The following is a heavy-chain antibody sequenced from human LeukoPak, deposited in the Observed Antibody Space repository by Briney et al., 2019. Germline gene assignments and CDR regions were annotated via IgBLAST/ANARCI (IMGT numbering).Heavy chain of an antibody. J-gene: IGHJ4*02. Sequence: GGSLRLSCAASGFTFSSYAMSWVRRAPGKGLEWVSTISGSGGSTYYADSVKGRFTISRDNSKNTLYLQMNSLRAEDTAVYYCAKDMSVAVSGTYYWGQGTLVTVSS. V-gene: IGHV3-23*01. CDR2: ISGSGGST. D-gene: IGHD6-19*01. CDR3: AKDMSVAVSGTYY. CDR1: GFTFSSYA.